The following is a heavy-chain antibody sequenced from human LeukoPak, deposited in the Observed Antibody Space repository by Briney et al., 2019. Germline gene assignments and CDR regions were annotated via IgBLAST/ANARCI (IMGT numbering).Heavy chain of an antibody. V-gene: IGHV4-34*01. CDR2: INHSGST. J-gene: IGHJ6*03. Sequence: SETLSLTCAVYGGSFSGYYWSWIRQPPGKGLEWIGEINHSGSTNYNPSLKSRVTISVDTSKNQFSLKLSSVTAADTAVYYCARRRIYYYYYMDVWGKGSTVTVSS. D-gene: IGHD3-10*01. CDR1: GGSFSGYY. CDR3: ARRRIYYYYYMDV.